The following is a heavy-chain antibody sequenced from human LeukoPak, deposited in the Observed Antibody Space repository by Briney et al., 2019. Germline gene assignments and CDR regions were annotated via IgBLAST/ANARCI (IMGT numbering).Heavy chain of an antibody. J-gene: IGHJ5*02. D-gene: IGHD1-26*01. CDR1: GFSFDKFG. V-gene: IGHV3-64*01. CDR2: VSADESGK. CDR3: ASLDRSEIP. Sequence: GGSLRLSCVASGFSFDKFGMHWVRQAPGKGLEYVSSVSADESGKYYTKSVRGRFSISRDNSKNTMYLQFGNLRPDDMGIYYCASLDRSEIPWGPGTLVTVSS.